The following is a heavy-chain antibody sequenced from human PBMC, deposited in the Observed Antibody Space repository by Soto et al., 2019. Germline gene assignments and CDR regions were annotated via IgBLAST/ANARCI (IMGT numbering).Heavy chain of an antibody. CDR2: IKSKTDVGTT. J-gene: IGHJ5*01. CDR3: NTDLPYYCSCGSCFAS. V-gene: IGHV3-15*01. CDR1: GLTFKNAW. D-gene: IGHD2-15*01. Sequence: EVQLVESGGGLVKPGGSVRLSCAASGLTFKNAWMSWVRQAPGKGLEWVGRIKSKTDVGTTDYAAPVKDRFTFSRDDSKNTLCLQMNSLKTENTAVYYCNTDLPYYCSCGSCFASWGQGTLVTVSS.